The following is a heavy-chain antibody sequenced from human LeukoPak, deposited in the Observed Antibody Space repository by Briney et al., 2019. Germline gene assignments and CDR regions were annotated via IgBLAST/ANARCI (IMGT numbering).Heavy chain of an antibody. CDR1: GGTFSSYA. V-gene: IGHV1-69*05. J-gene: IGHJ4*02. CDR2: IIPIFGTA. D-gene: IGHD6-19*01. CDR3: SRGLRWAGTFDY. Sequence: TVKVSCKASGGTFSSYAISWVRQAPGQGLEWMGRIIPIFGTANYAQKFQGRVTITTDESTSTAYMELSSLRSEDTAVYYCSRGLRWAGTFDYWGQGTLLTVSS.